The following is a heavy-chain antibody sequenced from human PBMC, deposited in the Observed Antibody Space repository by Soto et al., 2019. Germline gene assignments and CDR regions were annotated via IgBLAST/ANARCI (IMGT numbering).Heavy chain of an antibody. V-gene: IGHV3-33*01. CDR2: IWYDGSNK. CDR3: ARDGQSLAPYALDV. J-gene: IGHJ6*02. CDR1: GFTFSGHA. Sequence: QVQVVESGGGVVQPGRSLRLSCTVSGFTFSGHAMHWVRQAPGKGLEWVAQIWYDGSNKYYADSVKGRFTISRANSKNILYVQMDSLRVDDTAVYYCARDGQSLAPYALDVWGQGTSVTVSS. D-gene: IGHD6-19*01.